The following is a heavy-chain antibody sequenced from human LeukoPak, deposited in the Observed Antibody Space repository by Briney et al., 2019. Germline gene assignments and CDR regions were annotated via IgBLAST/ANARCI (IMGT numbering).Heavy chain of an antibody. Sequence: GGSLRLSCAASGFTFSSFSMNWVRQAPGKGLEWVSYISTSSSTIYYADSVKGRFTISRDNAKNSLYLQMNSLRAEDTAVYYCAELGITMIGGVWGKGTTVTISS. CDR1: GFTFSSFS. CDR2: ISTSSSTI. D-gene: IGHD3-10*02. J-gene: IGHJ6*04. V-gene: IGHV3-48*04. CDR3: AELGITMIGGV.